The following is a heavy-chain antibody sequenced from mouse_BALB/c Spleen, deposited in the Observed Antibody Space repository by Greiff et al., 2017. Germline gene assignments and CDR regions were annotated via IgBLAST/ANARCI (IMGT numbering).Heavy chain of an antibody. CDR3: AREGGFLAWFAY. CDR1: GFAFSSYD. J-gene: IGHJ3*01. Sequence: EVKVVESGGGLVKPGGSLKLSCAASGFAFSSYDMSWVRQTPEKRLEWVAYISSGGGSTYYPDTVKGRFTISRDNAKNTLYLQMSSLKSEDTAMYYCAREGGFLAWFAYWGQGTLVTVSA. CDR2: ISSGGGST. V-gene: IGHV5-12-1*01.